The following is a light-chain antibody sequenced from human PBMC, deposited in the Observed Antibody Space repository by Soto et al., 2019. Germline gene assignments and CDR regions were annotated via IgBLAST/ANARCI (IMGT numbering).Light chain of an antibody. CDR3: QQYGSSPS. J-gene: IGKJ4*01. Sequence: IVLTQSPGTLSLSPWERATLPCRASQSVSSSYLAWYQQKPGQAPRLLIYGASSRATGIPDRFSGSGSGTDFTLTISRLEPEDFAVYYCQQYGSSPSFGGGTKVDIK. CDR2: GAS. CDR1: QSVSSSY. V-gene: IGKV3-20*01.